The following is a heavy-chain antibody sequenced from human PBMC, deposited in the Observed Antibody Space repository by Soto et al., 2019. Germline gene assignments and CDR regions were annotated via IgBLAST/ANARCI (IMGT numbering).Heavy chain of an antibody. D-gene: IGHD3-16*02. CDR1: GGSICSGGNY. J-gene: IGHJ6*03. Sequence: SETLSLTCTVSGGSICSGGNYWSWIRQHPGKGLEWIGYIYYSGSTYYNPSLKSRVTISVDTSKNQFSLKLSSVTAADTAVYYCARGPAPDYIWGSYRYPYYYYYMDVWGKGTTVTVSS. CDR3: ARGPAPDYIWGSYRYPYYYYYMDV. CDR2: IYYSGST. V-gene: IGHV4-31*02.